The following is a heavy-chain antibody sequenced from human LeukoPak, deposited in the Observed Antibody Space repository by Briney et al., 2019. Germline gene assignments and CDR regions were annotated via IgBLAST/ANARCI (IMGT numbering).Heavy chain of an antibody. D-gene: IGHD2-2*01. CDR1: GYTFTGYY. CDR3: ARGRRYCSSTSCYGGHTEYFQH. Sequence: ASVKVSCKASGYTFTGYYMHWVRQAPGQGLEWMGWMNPNSGGTNYAQKFQGRVTMIRDTSISTAYMELSRLRSDDTAVYYCARGRRYCSSTSCYGGHTEYFQHWGQGTLVTVSS. V-gene: IGHV1-2*02. CDR2: MNPNSGGT. J-gene: IGHJ1*01.